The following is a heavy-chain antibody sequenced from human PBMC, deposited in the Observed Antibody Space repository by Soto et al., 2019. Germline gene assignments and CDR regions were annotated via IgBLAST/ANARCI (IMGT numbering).Heavy chain of an antibody. D-gene: IGHD5-12*01. J-gene: IGHJ6*02. Sequence: GGSLRLSCAASGFTFSSYGMHWVRQAPGKGLEWVAVISYDGSNKYYADSVKGRFTISRDNSKNTLYLQMNSLRAEDTAVYYCAKDSGIVATTAPYYYYGMDVWGQGTTVTVSS. CDR2: ISYDGSNK. CDR1: GFTFSSYG. V-gene: IGHV3-30*18. CDR3: AKDSGIVATTAPYYYYGMDV.